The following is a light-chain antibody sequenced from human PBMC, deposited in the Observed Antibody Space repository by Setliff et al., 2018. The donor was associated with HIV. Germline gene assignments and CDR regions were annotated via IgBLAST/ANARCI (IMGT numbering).Light chain of an antibody. CDR3: QVWDRGSDHVG. J-gene: IGLJ1*01. Sequence: SYELTQPPSVSVAPGKTARITCGGHNIGSKTVHWYQQKPGQAPVLVVYDDSDRPSGIPERFSGSNSENTATLTISRVEAGDEADYYCQVWDRGSDHVGFGTGTKVTVL. V-gene: IGLV3-21*03. CDR1: NIGSKT. CDR2: DDS.